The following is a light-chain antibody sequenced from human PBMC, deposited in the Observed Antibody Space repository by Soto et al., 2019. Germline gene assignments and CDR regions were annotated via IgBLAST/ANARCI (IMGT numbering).Light chain of an antibody. CDR1: QSVSSN. J-gene: IGKJ4*02. Sequence: EIVMPQSPATLSVSPGERATLSCRASQSVSSNLAWYQQKSGQAPRLLIYGASTSATGIPARFSGSGSGTEFTLTISSLQSEDFAVYYCQQYNNWPPLAFGGGNKVESK. CDR3: QQYNNWPPLA. CDR2: GAS. V-gene: IGKV3-15*01.